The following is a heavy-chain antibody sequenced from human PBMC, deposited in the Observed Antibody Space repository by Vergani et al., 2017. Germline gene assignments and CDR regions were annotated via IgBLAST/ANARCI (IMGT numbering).Heavy chain of an antibody. D-gene: IGHD6-13*01. CDR3: ARFSGYSSSWLNFDY. CDR2: IYPGDSDT. Sequence: EVQLVQSGAEVKKPGESLKISCKGSGFSFTSYWIGWVRQMPGKGLEWMGIIYPGDSDTRYSPSFQGQVTISADKSISTAYLQWSSLKASDTAMYYCARFSGYSSSWLNFDYWGQGTLVTVSS. CDR1: GFSFTSYW. V-gene: IGHV5-51*03. J-gene: IGHJ4*02.